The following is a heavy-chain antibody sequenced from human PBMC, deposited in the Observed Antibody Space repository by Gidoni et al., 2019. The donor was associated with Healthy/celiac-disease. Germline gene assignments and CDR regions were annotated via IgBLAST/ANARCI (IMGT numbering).Heavy chain of an antibody. Sequence: EVQLLESGGGLVQPGGSLRLSCAASGFTCSSYAMSWFRQAPGKGLEWVSAIMCSGGSTYYADAVKGRFTISRDNSKNTLYLQMNSLRAEDTAVYYCAKEGLGGSYGWGVYWGQGTLVTVSS. CDR1: GFTCSSYA. V-gene: IGHV3-23*01. CDR2: IMCSGGST. CDR3: AKEGLGGSYGWGVY. D-gene: IGHD1-26*01. J-gene: IGHJ4*02.